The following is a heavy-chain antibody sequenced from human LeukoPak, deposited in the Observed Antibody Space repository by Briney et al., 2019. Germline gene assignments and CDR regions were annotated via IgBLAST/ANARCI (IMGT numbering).Heavy chain of an antibody. CDR1: GGTFSSYA. V-gene: IGHV1-69*06. CDR2: IIPIFGTA. Sequence: SVKVSCKASGGTFSSYAISWVRQAPGQGLEWMGGIIPIFGTANYAQKFQGRVTITADKSTSTAYMELSSLRSGDTAVYYCARGGYSGYDTYWGQGTLVTVSS. J-gene: IGHJ4*02. CDR3: ARGGYSGYDTY. D-gene: IGHD5-12*01.